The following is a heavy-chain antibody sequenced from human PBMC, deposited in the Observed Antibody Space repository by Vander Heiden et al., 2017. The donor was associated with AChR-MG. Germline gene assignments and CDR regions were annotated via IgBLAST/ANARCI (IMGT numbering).Heavy chain of an antibody. J-gene: IGHJ4*02. CDR1: GFTSSSYA. V-gene: IGHV3-30-3*01. CDR3: ARDFYLDDILTGYYSYFDY. D-gene: IGHD3-9*01. CDR2: ISYDGSNK. Sequence: QVQLVESGGGSVQPGRFLSLSCAASGFTSSSYAMHWVRKAPGKGLKWVAVISYDGSNKYYADSVKGRFTISRDNSKNTLYLQMNSLRAEDTAVYYCARDFYLDDILTGYYSYFDYWGQGTLVTVSS.